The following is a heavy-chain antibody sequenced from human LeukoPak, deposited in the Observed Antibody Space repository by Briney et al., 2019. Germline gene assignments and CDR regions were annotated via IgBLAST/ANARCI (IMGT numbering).Heavy chain of an antibody. D-gene: IGHD3-22*01. CDR3: AGGMGYYGSSGYLANENWFDP. J-gene: IGHJ5*02. CDR2: IIPIFGTA. Sequence: ASVKVSCKASGGTFSSYAISWVRQAPGQGLEWMGGIIPIFGTANYAQKFQGRVTITADESTSTAYMELSSLRSEDTAVYYCAGGMGYYGSSGYLANENWFDPWGQGTLVTVSS. CDR1: GGTFSSYA. V-gene: IGHV1-69*13.